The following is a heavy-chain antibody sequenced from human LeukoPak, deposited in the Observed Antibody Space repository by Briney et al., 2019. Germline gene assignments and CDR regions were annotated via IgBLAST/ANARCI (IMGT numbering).Heavy chain of an antibody. D-gene: IGHD2-2*02. CDR1: GGSISSYN. CDR2: IYYSGST. J-gene: IGHJ5*02. Sequence: SETLSLTCTVSGGSISSYNWSWIRQPPGKGLEWIGYIYYSGSTNYNPSLKSRVTISVDTSKNQFSLKLSSVTAADTAVYYCATKIGYCSSTSCYSWFDPWGQGTLVTVSS. CDR3: ATKIGYCSSTSCYSWFDP. V-gene: IGHV4-59*01.